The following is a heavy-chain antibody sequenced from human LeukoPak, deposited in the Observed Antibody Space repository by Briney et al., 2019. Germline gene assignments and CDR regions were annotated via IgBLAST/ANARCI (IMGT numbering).Heavy chain of an antibody. V-gene: IGHV4-59*08. Sequence: SETLSLTCTVSGGSISYYFWSWFRQSPGKTLEWIGNSPYSGRNTYNPSLASRLSMSVDTSKNQFSLTLRSATAADTAVYYCMRQKAINADFEFWGQGALVTVAS. CDR3: MRQKAINADFEF. D-gene: IGHD5-24*01. CDR2: SPYSGRN. J-gene: IGHJ4*02. CDR1: GGSISYYF.